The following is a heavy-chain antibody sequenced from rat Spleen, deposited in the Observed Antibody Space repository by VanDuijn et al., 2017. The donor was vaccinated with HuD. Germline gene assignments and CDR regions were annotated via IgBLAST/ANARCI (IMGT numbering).Heavy chain of an antibody. J-gene: IGHJ4*01. CDR2: INSAGST. Sequence: EVQLQESGPGLVKPSQSLSLTCSVTGYSITSSYRWNWIRKFPGNKLEWMGYINSAGSTNYNPSLKSRISITRDTSKNQFFLQVNSVTTEDTATYYCARERWYLVDYVMDAWGQGASVTVSS. D-gene: IGHD1-12*02. CDR3: ARERWYLVDYVMDA. V-gene: IGHV3-3*01. CDR1: GYSITSSYR.